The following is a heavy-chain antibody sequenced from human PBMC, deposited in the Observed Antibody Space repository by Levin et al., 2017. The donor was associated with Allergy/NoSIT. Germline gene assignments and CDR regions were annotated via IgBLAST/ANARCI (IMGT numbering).Heavy chain of an antibody. CDR2: IWYDGSNK. CDR1: GFTFSSYG. J-gene: IGHJ4*02. Sequence: GGSLRLSCAASGFTFSSYGMHWVRQAPGKGLEWVAVIWYDGSNKYYADSVKGRFTISRDNSKNTLYLQMNSLRAEDTAVYYCARDLRIAPYVGYYFDYWGQGTLVTVSS. D-gene: IGHD5/OR15-5a*01. V-gene: IGHV3-33*01. CDR3: ARDLRIAPYVGYYFDY.